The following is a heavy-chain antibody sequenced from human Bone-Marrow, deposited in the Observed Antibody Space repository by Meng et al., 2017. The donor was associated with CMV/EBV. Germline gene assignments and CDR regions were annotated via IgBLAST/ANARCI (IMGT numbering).Heavy chain of an antibody. Sequence: SVKVSCKASGGTFSSYAISWVRQAPGQGLEWMGGIIPILGVANYAQKFQGRVTITADKSTSTAYMELSSLRSEDTAVYYCASDHCSSTSCLYYYYYGMDVWGQGNTVTVSS. CDR1: GGTFSSYA. D-gene: IGHD2-2*01. V-gene: IGHV1-69*10. CDR2: IIPILGVA. J-gene: IGHJ6*02. CDR3: ASDHCSSTSCLYYYYYGMDV.